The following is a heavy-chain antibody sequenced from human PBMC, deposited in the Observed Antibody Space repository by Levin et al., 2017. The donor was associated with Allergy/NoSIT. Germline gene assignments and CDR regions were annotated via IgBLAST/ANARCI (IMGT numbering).Heavy chain of an antibody. D-gene: IGHD7-27*01. CDR1: GGSLKSSGSY. CDR2: IYYSGNT. Sequence: SETLSLTCSVSGGSLKSSGSYWGWIRQPPGKGLEWIGSIYYSGNTYYNPSLKSRGTISVDMSKSQFSLKLSSVTAADTAVYYCVRGYSGNWAPPGHFDYWGQGTLVTVSS. J-gene: IGHJ4*02. V-gene: IGHV4-39*07. CDR3: VRGYSGNWAPPGHFDY.